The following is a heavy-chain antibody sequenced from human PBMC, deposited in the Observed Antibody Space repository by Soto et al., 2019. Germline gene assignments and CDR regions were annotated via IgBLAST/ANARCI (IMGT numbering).Heavy chain of an antibody. CDR3: ARGGKLGGDLDV. V-gene: IGHV1-69*02. CDR1: GGTFNRET. D-gene: IGHD3-10*01. CDR2: IIPVLDLA. J-gene: IGHJ6*04. Sequence: QAQLVQSGAEVKKPGSSVKVSCKASGGTFNRETFSWVRQAPGQGLQWMGRIIPVLDLADSAQKFEGRLTITADTSTTTVYLDPSGLGSDDTAVYYCARGGKLGGDLDVWGKGTPVIVSS.